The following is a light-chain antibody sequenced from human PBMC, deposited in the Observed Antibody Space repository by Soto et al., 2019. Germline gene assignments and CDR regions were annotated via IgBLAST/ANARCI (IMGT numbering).Light chain of an antibody. V-gene: IGKV3-11*01. CDR1: QSISSY. CDR3: QQRSNWPVT. Sequence: FTPSPSFLSASVGDRVTITCRASQSISSYLNWYQQKPGQAPRLLIYGASSRATGIPARFSGSGSGTDFTLTISSLEPEDFAVYYCQQRSNWPVTFGQGTRLEIK. J-gene: IGKJ5*01. CDR2: GAS.